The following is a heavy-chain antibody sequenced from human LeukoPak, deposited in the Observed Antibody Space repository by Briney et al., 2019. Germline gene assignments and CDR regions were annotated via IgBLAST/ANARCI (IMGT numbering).Heavy chain of an antibody. V-gene: IGHV1-2*02. CDR3: ARAHWSGYSVFHY. Sequence: ASVKVSCKASGYTFTGYYMHWVRQAPGQGLEWMGWINPNSGGTNYAQKFQGRVTMTRDTSISTAYMELSRLRSDDTAVYYCARAHWSGYSVFHYWGQGTLVTVSS. CDR2: INPNSGGT. CDR1: GYTFTGYY. J-gene: IGHJ4*02. D-gene: IGHD3-3*01.